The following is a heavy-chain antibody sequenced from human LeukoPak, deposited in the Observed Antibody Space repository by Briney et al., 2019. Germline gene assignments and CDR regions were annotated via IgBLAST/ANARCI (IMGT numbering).Heavy chain of an antibody. CDR2: IYHSGST. Sequence: PSETLSLTCTVSGYSISSGYYWGWILQPTGKGLEWIGSIYHSGSTYYNPSLKSRVTISVDTSKNQFSLKLSSVTAADTAVYYCARRIGGNFDAFDIWGQGTMVTVSS. V-gene: IGHV4-38-2*02. CDR3: ARRIGGNFDAFDI. D-gene: IGHD4-23*01. CDR1: GYSISSGYY. J-gene: IGHJ3*02.